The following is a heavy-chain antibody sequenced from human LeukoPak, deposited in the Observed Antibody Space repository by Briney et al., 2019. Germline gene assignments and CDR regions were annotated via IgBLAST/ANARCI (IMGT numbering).Heavy chain of an antibody. Sequence: SETLSLTCTVSGGSISSYYWGWIRKPPGKGLEWIAYIYYSGTTNYNPSLRSRVTISIDTSKKQFSLKLSSVTAADTAIYYCARVYTSSSYWYFDLWGRGILVTVSS. CDR2: IYYSGTT. CDR1: GGSISSYY. D-gene: IGHD6-13*01. V-gene: IGHV4-59*01. J-gene: IGHJ2*01. CDR3: ARVYTSSSYWYFDL.